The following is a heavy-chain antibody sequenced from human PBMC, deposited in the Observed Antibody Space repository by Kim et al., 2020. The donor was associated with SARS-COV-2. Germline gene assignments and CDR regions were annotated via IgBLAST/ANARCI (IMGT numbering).Heavy chain of an antibody. CDR3: ARDAVAGRWEFYFDQ. D-gene: IGHD6-19*01. CDR2: AWSDNKNT. J-gene: IGHJ4*02. Sequence: GGSLRLSCETSGFTFSNFGMHWVRQAPGKGLEWVAVAWSDNKNTDYTDSVKGRFSISRDDSKNTVYLEMNSLRAEDTAVYFCARDAVAGRWEFYFDQWGQRTLVTVSS. CDR1: GFTFSNFG. V-gene: IGHV3-33*01.